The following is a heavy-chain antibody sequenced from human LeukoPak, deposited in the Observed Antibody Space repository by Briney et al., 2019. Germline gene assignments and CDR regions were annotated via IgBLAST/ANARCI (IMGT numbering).Heavy chain of an antibody. J-gene: IGHJ4*02. V-gene: IGHV4-31*03. CDR1: GGSISSGGYY. Sequence: SETLSLTCTVSGGSISSGGYYWSWIRQHPGKGLEWIGYIYYSGITYYNPALKSRATISVDASKNQFSLKLSSVTAADTAVYYCARGWNWNLYYFDYWGQGTLVTVSS. D-gene: IGHD1-1*01. CDR2: IYYSGIT. CDR3: ARGWNWNLYYFDY.